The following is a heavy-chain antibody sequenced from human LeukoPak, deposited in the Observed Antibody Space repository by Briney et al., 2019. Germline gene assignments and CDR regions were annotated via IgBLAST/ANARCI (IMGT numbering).Heavy chain of an antibody. V-gene: IGHV4-39*01. Sequence: SETLSLTCTVSGGSISSSSYYWGWIRQPPGKGLEWIGSIYYSGSTYYNPSLKSRVTISVDTSKNQFSLKLSSVTAADTAVYYCARGGPPITIFGVTLIAFDIWGQGTMATVSS. J-gene: IGHJ3*02. D-gene: IGHD3-3*01. CDR3: ARGGPPITIFGVTLIAFDI. CDR2: IYYSGST. CDR1: GGSISSSSYY.